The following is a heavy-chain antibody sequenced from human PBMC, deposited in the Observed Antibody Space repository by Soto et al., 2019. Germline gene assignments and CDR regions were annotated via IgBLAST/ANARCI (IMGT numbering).Heavy chain of an antibody. CDR2: IHYNGNT. J-gene: IGHJ4*02. CDR1: GDSISSYS. V-gene: IGHV4-59*01. Sequence: SETLSLTCTVSGDSISSYSWRWIRQPPGKELEWIGNIHYNGNTKYSPSLKSRVTMSVDTSKNHFSLKLISVTTADTAVYFCAREGNLGRWIQPLDSWGQGTLVTVSS. D-gene: IGHD2-2*03. CDR3: AREGNLGRWIQPLDS.